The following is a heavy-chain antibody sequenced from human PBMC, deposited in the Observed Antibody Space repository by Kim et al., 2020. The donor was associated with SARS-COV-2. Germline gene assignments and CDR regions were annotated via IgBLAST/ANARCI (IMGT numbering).Heavy chain of an antibody. J-gene: IGHJ4*02. D-gene: IGHD2-2*01. CDR3: AKGGQYQLLYYFDY. Sequence: ADSVKSRFTISRDNSKNTLYLQMNSLRTEDTAVYYCAKGGQYQLLYYFDYWGLGTLVSVSS. V-gene: IGHV3-30-3*02.